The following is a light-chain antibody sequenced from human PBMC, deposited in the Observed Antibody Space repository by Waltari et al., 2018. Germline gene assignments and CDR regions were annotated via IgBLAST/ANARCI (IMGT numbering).Light chain of an antibody. V-gene: IGKV3-15*01. Sequence: EIVMTQSPATLSVSLGERATLSCRASQSISSNLAWYQQKPGQAPRLLIFGASTRATGIPTRFSGSGSGTEFTLTISSLQSEDFAIYYCQQYNNWLWTFGK. CDR3: QQYNNWLWT. CDR2: GAS. J-gene: IGKJ1*01. CDR1: QSISSN.